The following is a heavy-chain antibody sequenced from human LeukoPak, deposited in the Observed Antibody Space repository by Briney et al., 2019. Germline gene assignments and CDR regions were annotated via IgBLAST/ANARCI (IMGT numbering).Heavy chain of an antibody. J-gene: IGHJ5*02. Sequence: PGGSLRLSCAASGFTFSRYAIHWVRQAPGKGLEWVAGTPKDGSKKYYADSVKGRFTISRDTSKNTLYLQMNSLRDEDTAVYYCAREGYSSSWGLNWFDAWGQGTLVTVSS. CDR2: TPKDGSKK. CDR3: AREGYSSSWGLNWFDA. V-gene: IGHV3-30*04. CDR1: GFTFSRYA. D-gene: IGHD2-2*01.